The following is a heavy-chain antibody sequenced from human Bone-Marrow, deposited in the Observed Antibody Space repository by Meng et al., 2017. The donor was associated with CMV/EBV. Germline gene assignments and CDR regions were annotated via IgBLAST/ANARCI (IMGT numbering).Heavy chain of an antibody. V-gene: IGHV3-11*04. Sequence: GGSLRLSCAASGFTFSNAWMNWIRQAPGKGLEWVSYIRSSGSIIYYADSVKGRFTISRDNAKNSLYLQMNSLRAEDTAVYYCARGGTTIYYYYGRDVWGQGTTVTVSS. CDR2: IRSSGSII. D-gene: IGHD1-7*01. J-gene: IGHJ6*02. CDR3: ARGGTTIYYYYGRDV. CDR1: GFTFSNAW.